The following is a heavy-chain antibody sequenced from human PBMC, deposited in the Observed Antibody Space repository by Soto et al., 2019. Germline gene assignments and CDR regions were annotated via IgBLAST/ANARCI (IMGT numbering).Heavy chain of an antibody. CDR1: GASVSSYY. J-gene: IGHJ5*02. CDR2: IYNSGST. Sequence: QVQLQESGPGLVKPSETLSLTCTVSGASVSSYYWHWIRQPPGKGLEWIAPIYNSGSTHYNPSLMSRVTISIDTSKTQFFLQLSSVTAADTALYYCARRICSSLTCLLSPPGNWLDPWGQGALVTVSS. V-gene: IGHV4-59*08. CDR3: ARRICSSLTCLLSPPGNWLDP. D-gene: IGHD2-2*01.